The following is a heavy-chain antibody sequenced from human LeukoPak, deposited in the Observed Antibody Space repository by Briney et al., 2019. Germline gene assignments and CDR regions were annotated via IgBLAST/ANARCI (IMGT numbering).Heavy chain of an antibody. V-gene: IGHV4-59*01. J-gene: IGHJ5*02. Sequence: SETLSLTCTVSGGSISSYYWSWIRQPPGKGLEWIGYIYYSGSTNYNPSLKSRVTISVDTSKNQFSLKLSSVTAADTAVYYCARGPAGGGYSYGIGRTNRFDPWGQGTLVTVSS. CDR2: IYYSGST. CDR1: GGSISSYY. CDR3: ARGPAGGGYSYGIGRTNRFDP. D-gene: IGHD5-18*01.